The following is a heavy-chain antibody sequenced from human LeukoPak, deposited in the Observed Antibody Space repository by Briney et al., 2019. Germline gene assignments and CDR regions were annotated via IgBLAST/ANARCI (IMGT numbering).Heavy chain of an antibody. D-gene: IGHD7-27*01. CDR2: IYYSGST. CDR3: ARTTTGDYTFDY. CDR1: GGSISSYY. Sequence: PSGTLSLTCTVSGGSISSYYWSWIRQPPGKGLEWIGYIYYSGSTNYNPSLKSRVTISVDTSKNQFSLKLSSVTAADTAVYYCARTTTGDYTFDYWGQGTLVTVSS. V-gene: IGHV4-59*01. J-gene: IGHJ4*02.